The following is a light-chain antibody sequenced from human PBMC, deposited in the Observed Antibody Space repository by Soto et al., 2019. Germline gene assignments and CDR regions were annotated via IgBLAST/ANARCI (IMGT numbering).Light chain of an antibody. J-gene: IGKJ1*01. CDR3: QQYNTYPWT. CDR2: EAS. V-gene: IGKV1-5*03. Sequence: DIQMTHSPSTLSASVGDRVTIACRASQSIRRWLAWYQQKPEKAPKLLIYEASILHSGVPSRFSGSGSGTEFTLTISSLQSDDFATYYCQQYNTYPWTFGQGTKVEIK. CDR1: QSIRRW.